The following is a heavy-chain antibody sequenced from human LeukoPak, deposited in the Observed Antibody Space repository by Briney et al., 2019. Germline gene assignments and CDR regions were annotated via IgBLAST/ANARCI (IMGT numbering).Heavy chain of an antibody. J-gene: IGHJ4*02. CDR2: IYYSGST. D-gene: IGHD1-26*01. CDR3: GGPLSASYWGGGYYFDY. Sequence: SETLSLTCTVSGGSISSYYWSWIRQPPGKGLEWIGYIYYSGSTNYNPSLKSRVTISVDTSKNQFSLKLSSVTAADPAVYYCGGPLSASYWGGGYYFDYWGQGTLVTVSS. V-gene: IGHV4-59*01. CDR1: GGSISSYY.